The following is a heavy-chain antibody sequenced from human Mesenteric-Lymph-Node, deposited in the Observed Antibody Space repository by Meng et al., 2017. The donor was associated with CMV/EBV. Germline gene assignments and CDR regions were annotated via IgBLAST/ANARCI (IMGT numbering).Heavy chain of an antibody. Sequence: GESLKISCAASGFIFSSYAMSWVRQAPGKGLEWVSIIYTSGNTYDADSVKGRFTISRDNSKNTIYLQMNSLRAEDTAVYYCARTINGMIYSDYWGQGTLVTVSS. D-gene: IGHD3-9*01. CDR3: ARTINGMIYSDY. J-gene: IGHJ4*02. CDR2: IYTSGNT. V-gene: IGHV3-66*02. CDR1: GFIFSSYA.